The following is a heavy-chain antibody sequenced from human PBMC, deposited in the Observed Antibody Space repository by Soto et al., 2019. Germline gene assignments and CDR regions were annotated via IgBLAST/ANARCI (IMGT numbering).Heavy chain of an antibody. D-gene: IGHD2-2*01. CDR3: ARSVVPAASRVWFDP. V-gene: IGHV4-59*08. CDR2: IYYSGST. J-gene: IGHJ5*02. CDR1: GGSISSYY. Sequence: TLSLTCTVSGGSISSYYWSWIRQPPGKGLEWIGYIYYSGSTNYNPSLKSRVTISVDTSKNQFSLKLSSVTAADTAVYYCARSVVPAASRVWFDPWGQGTLVTVSS.